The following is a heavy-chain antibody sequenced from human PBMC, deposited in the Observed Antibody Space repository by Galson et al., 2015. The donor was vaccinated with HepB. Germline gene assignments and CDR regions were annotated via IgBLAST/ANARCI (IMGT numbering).Heavy chain of an antibody. D-gene: IGHD3-10*01. J-gene: IGHJ4*02. CDR3: TTDKEWVRGKYYFDY. CDR1: GFTFSNAW. Sequence: CAASGFTFSNAWMNWVRQAPGKGLEWVGRIKSKTDGGTTDYTAPVKGRFTVSRDDSKNTLYLQMNSLKIEDTAVYYCTTDKEWVRGKYYFDYWGQGTLVTVSS. V-gene: IGHV3-15*07. CDR2: IKSKTDGGTT.